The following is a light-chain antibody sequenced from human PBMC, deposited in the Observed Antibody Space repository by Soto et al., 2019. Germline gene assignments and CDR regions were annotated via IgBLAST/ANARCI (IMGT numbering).Light chain of an antibody. V-gene: IGLV1-51*01. Sequence: QSVLTQPPSVSGAPGQRVTISCIGGSSNIGAGYEVHWYQQLPGTVPRLLIYDNNKRPSGIPDRFSGSKSGTSATLGITGLQTGDEADYYCGTWDSSLSAEVFGGGTKVNVL. J-gene: IGLJ2*01. CDR1: SSNIGAGY. CDR3: GTWDSSLSAEV. CDR2: DNN.